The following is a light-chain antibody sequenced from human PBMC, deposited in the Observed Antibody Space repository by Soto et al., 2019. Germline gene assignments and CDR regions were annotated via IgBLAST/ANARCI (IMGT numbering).Light chain of an antibody. J-gene: IGKJ2*01. CDR2: DAS. CDR3: QQYNNWPPKAYT. Sequence: EIVMTQSPATLSVSPGERATLSCRASQSVSSNLAWYQQKPGQAPRLLIYDASTRATGIPARFSGSGSGTAFTLTISSLQSEDFAVYYCQQYNNWPPKAYTFGQGTKLEIK. CDR1: QSVSSN. V-gene: IGKV3-15*01.